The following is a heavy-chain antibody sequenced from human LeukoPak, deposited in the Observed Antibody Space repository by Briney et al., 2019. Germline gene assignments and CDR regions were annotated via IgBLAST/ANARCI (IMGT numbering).Heavy chain of an antibody. J-gene: IGHJ3*02. CDR1: GFTFSSYE. Sequence: GGSLRLSCAASGFTFSSYEMNWVRQAPGKGLEWVANIKQDGSEKYYVDSVKGRFTISRDNAKNSLYLQMNSLRAEDTAVYYCARIGAARVIDAFDIWGQGTMVTVSS. CDR2: IKQDGSEK. CDR3: ARIGAARVIDAFDI. D-gene: IGHD6-25*01. V-gene: IGHV3-7*01.